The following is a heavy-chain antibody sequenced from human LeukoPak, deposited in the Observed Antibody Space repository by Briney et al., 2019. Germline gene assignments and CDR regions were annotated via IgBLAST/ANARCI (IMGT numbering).Heavy chain of an antibody. CDR2: ISSSGSTI. CDR3: ARPLVRGVITGVFDY. CDR1: GFTFSSYE. V-gene: IGHV3-48*03. D-gene: IGHD3-10*01. Sequence: GGSLRLSCAASGFTFSSYEMNWVRQAPGKGLEWVSYISSSGSTIYYADSVKGRFTISRDNAKDSLYLQMNSLRAEDTAVYYCARPLVRGVITGVFDYWGQGTLVTVSS. J-gene: IGHJ4*02.